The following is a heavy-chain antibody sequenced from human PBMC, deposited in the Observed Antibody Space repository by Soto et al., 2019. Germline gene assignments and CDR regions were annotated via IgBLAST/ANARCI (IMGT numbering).Heavy chain of an antibody. J-gene: IGHJ4*02. CDR1: GGSISSGGYS. CDR2: IYHSGST. CDR3: ARAPARYYYDSSGYYYGDYFDY. V-gene: IGHV4-30-2*01. Sequence: QLQLQESGSGLVKPSQTLSLTCAVSGGSISSGGYSWSWIRQPPGKGLEWIGYIYHSGSTYYNPSLKSRVPISVDRSKNQFSLKLSSVTAADTAVYYCARAPARYYYDSSGYYYGDYFDYWGQGTLVTVSS. D-gene: IGHD3-22*01.